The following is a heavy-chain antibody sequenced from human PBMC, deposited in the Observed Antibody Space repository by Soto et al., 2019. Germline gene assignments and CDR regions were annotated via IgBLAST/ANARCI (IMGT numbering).Heavy chain of an antibody. CDR2: IYYSGST. J-gene: IGHJ3*02. D-gene: IGHD3-10*01. V-gene: IGHV4-31*03. CDR3: ARAKPMAPTSGYAFDI. CDR1: GGSISSGGYY. Sequence: QVQLQESGPGLVKPSQTLSLTCTVSGGSISSGGYYWSWIRQHPGKGLEWIGYIYYSGSTYYNPSLQSRVSTSVDTSKNQFSLKLNSVPAADTAVYSCARAKPMAPTSGYAFDIWGQGTMVTVSS.